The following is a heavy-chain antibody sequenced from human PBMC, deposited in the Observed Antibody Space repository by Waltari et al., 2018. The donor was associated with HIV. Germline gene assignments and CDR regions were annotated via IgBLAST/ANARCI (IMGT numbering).Heavy chain of an antibody. Sequence: EVQLVESGGGLVQPGGSLRLACAASGFIFTTYDMHWVRQRTGKGREWVSAVVTAGETYYSDSVKGRLTISREDAKNSLFLQMNSLRAEDTALYYCARDTLGTLDYWGQGILITVSS. CDR2: VVTAGET. V-gene: IGHV3-13*01. CDR1: GFIFTTYD. J-gene: IGHJ4*02. CDR3: ARDTLGTLDY.